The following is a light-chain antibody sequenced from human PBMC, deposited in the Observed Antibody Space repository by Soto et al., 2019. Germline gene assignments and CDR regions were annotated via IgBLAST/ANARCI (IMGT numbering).Light chain of an antibody. CDR3: QSYDSTLSGRL. CDR1: SSNIGAGYD. CDR2: GNT. Sequence: QSVLTQPPSVSGAPGQRVTISCTGSSSNIGAGYDVHWYQQLPGAAPKLLICGNTNRPSGVPDRFSGSRSGTSASLAISGLHAEDDADYYWQSYDSTLSGRLFGGGNKLTVL. J-gene: IGLJ3*02. V-gene: IGLV1-40*01.